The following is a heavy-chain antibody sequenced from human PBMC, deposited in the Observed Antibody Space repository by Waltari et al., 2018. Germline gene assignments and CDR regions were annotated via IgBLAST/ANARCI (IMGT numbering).Heavy chain of an antibody. V-gene: IGHV3-23*03. Sequence: EVQLLESGGGLSQPGGSLRLSCEASGFTFSIMDMTWVRQATGKGREGVSRMYSGGSTNYADAVKGRFTVSRDNSKNTLYLQMSNLRGEDTAVYYCAKGGDTGTYGFFDFWGQGTLVSVSS. CDR2: MYSGGST. CDR1: GFTFSIMD. CDR3: AKGGDTGTYGFFDF. J-gene: IGHJ4*02. D-gene: IGHD1-1*01.